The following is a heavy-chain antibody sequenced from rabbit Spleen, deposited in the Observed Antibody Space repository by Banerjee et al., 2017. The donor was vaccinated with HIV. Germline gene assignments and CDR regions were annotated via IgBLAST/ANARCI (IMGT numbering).Heavy chain of an antibody. CDR2: IYVGSGST. CDR3: ASALRNIGWSFNL. J-gene: IGHJ4*01. V-gene: IGHV1S45*01. Sequence: QEQLVESGGGLVQPEGSLTLTCTASGFSFSSNYYMCWVRQAPGKGLEWIGCIYVGSGSTYYASWAKCRFTISKTSSTAVTLQMTSLTAADTATYFCASALRNIGWSFNLWGPGTLVTVS. CDR1: GFSFSSNYY. D-gene: IGHD1-1*01.